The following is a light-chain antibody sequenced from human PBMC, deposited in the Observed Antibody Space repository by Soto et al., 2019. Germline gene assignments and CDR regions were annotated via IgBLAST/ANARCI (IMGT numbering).Light chain of an antibody. CDR2: DVN. CDR1: SSDVGGYNY. J-gene: IGLJ1*01. CDR3: CSYTSSSTYV. V-gene: IGLV2-14*01. Sequence: QSVLTQPASVSGSPGQSITISCTGTSSDVGGYNYVSWYQQHPGKAPKLMIFDVNNRPSEVSNRFSGSKSGNTASLTISGLQAEDEADYYCCSYTSSSTYVFGTGTKLTVL.